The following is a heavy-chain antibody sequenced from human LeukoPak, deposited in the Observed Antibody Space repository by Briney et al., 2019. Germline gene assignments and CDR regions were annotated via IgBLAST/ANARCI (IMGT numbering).Heavy chain of an antibody. J-gene: IGHJ6*02. CDR3: ARDSYAFWSGSYYYYGMDV. CDR2: IYTSGST. Sequence: SQTLSLTCTVSGGSISSGSYYWSWIRQPAGKGLEWIGRIYTSGSTNYNPSLKSRVTISVDTSKNQFSLKLSSVTAADTAVYYCARDSYAFWSGSYYYYGMDVWGQGTTVTVSS. V-gene: IGHV4-61*02. CDR1: GGSISSGSYY. D-gene: IGHD3-3*01.